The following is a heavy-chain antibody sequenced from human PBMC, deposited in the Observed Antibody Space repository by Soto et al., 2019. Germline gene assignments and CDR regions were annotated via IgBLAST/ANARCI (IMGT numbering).Heavy chain of an antibody. Sequence: VQSGAEVKKPGSSVKVSXXXXXGTFSSYAIXXXXXXXGQGLEWMGGIIPIFGTANYAQKFQGRVTITADESTSTAYMELSSLRSEDTAVYYCALELRTFDYWGQGTLVTVSS. D-gene: IGHD1-7*01. CDR3: ALELRTFDY. CDR2: IIPIFGTA. J-gene: IGHJ4*02. CDR1: XGTFSSYA. V-gene: IGHV1-69*01.